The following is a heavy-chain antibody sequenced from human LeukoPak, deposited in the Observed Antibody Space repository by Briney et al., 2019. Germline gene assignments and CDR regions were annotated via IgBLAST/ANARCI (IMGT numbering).Heavy chain of an antibody. CDR1: GGSISTYY. CDR3: ARAILSGYPDS. D-gene: IGHD3-3*01. J-gene: IGHJ4*02. Sequence: PSETLSLTCSVSGGSISTYYWTWIRQPPGKGREGSGYIYYSRSTNYNPSLKSRVTISLDTSKNQFSLKLSSVTAADTAVYYCARAILSGYPDSWGQGTLVIVFS. V-gene: IGHV4-59*01. CDR2: IYYSRST.